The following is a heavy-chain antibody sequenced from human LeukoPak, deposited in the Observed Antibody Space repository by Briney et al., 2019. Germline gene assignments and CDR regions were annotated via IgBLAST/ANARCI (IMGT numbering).Heavy chain of an antibody. V-gene: IGHV3-33*01. CDR3: ARLGYCSGGSCPTASVSAFDI. D-gene: IGHD2-15*01. Sequence: PGRSLRLSCAASGFTFSSYGMHWVRQAPGKGLEWVAGIWYDGSNKYYADSVKGRFTISRDNSKNTLYLQMNSLRAEDTAVYYCARLGYCSGGSCPTASVSAFDIWGQGTMVTVSS. CDR1: GFTFSSYG. J-gene: IGHJ3*02. CDR2: IWYDGSNK.